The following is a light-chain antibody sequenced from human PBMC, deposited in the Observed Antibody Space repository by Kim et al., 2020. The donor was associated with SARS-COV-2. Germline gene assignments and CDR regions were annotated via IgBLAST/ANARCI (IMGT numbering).Light chain of an antibody. J-gene: IGKJ2*01. CDR1: QSINSW. V-gene: IGKV1-5*01. CDR3: QQYDTYST. CDR2: DAS. Sequence: DIQMTQSPSTLSASVGDRVTITCRASQSINSWLAWYQQKPGKAPKLLISDASNLESGVPSRFSGSVSGTEFTLTISSLQPDDFATYYCQQYDTYSTFGQGTKVDIK.